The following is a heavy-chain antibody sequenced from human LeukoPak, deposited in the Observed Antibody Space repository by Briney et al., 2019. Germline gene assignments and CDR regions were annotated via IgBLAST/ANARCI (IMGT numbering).Heavy chain of an antibody. CDR3: VKSIGSSTWYVNFDY. V-gene: IGHV3-64D*06. D-gene: IGHD6-13*01. Sequence: GGSLRLSCSASGFTFSNYAMHWVRQAPGKGLECVSGVSSNGGRTYHADSVKGRFTISRDNSKNKLDLQMGSLRAEDTAVYYCVKSIGSSTWYVNFDYWGQGILVTVSS. CDR1: GFTFSNYA. J-gene: IGHJ4*02. CDR2: VSSNGGRT.